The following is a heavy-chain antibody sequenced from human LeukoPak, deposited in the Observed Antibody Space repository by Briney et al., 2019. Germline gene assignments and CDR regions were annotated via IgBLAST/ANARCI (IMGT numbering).Heavy chain of an antibody. D-gene: IGHD3-22*01. CDR2: MYLSCIT. V-gene: IGHV4-59*08. J-gene: IGHJ3*02. CDR3: ARLGHYYDSSSLGYRGAFDI. Sequence: SETLSLTCAVSGGSIRSYYWTWARQPPGKGLEWVGYMYLSCITNYNPSLKSRVTMSVATSKNQFSLKLSSVTAADTAIYYCARLGHYYDSSSLGYRGAFDIWGQGTMVTVSS. CDR1: GGSIRSYY.